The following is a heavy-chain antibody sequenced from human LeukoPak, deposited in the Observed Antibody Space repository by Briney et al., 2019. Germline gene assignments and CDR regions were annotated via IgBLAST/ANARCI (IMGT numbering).Heavy chain of an antibody. CDR1: GGSFGGYS. J-gene: IGHJ6*04. CDR2: IDHSGST. CDR3: ARGLPSSILFGPGGMDV. D-gene: IGHD3-10*01. Sequence: SETLSLTCGADGGSFGGYSCNWIRQPPGKGLEWIGEIDHSGSTNYNPSLKSRVTMSVDTSKNQFSLKLSFVSSADTAVYYCARGLPSSILFGPGGMDVWGDGTTVTVSS. V-gene: IGHV4-34*01.